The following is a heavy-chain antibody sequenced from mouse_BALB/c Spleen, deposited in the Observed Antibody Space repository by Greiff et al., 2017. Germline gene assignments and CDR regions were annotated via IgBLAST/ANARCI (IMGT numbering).Heavy chain of an antibody. CDR2: INPSTGYT. CDR1: GYTFTSYW. V-gene: IGHV1-7*01. Sequence: VQLQQSGAELAKPGASVKMSCKASGYTFTSYWMPLVKQRPGQGLEWIGYINPSTGYTEYNQKFKDKATLTADKSSSTAYMQLSSLTSEDSAVYYCARIHNYAMDYWGQGTSVTVSS. CDR3: ARIHNYAMDY. J-gene: IGHJ4*01.